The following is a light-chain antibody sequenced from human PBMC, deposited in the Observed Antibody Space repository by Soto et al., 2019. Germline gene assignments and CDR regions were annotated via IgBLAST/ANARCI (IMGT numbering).Light chain of an antibody. Sequence: QSALTQPPSASGSPGQSVTISCTGTSSDVGGYNYVSWYQQHPGKAPKLMIYEVSKRPSGVPDSFSGSKSDHTTSLTVSGLQAEDEADYYCSSYAAGSNFVFGTGTKVTVL. J-gene: IGLJ1*01. CDR2: EVS. CDR1: SSDVGGYNY. V-gene: IGLV2-8*01. CDR3: SSYAAGSNFV.